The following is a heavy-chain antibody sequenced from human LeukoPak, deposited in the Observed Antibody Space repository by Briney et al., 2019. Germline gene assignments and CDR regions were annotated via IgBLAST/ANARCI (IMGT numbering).Heavy chain of an antibody. V-gene: IGHV4-31*03. J-gene: IGHJ6*02. D-gene: IGHD2-15*01. Sequence: SQTLSLTCTVSGGSISSGGYYWSWIRQHRGKGLEWIGYIYYSGSTYYNPSLKSRVTISVDTSKNQFSLKLSSVTAADTAVYYCARDGCSGGSCYGGLRYYGMDVWGQGTTVTVSS. CDR1: GGSISSGGYY. CDR3: ARDGCSGGSCYGGLRYYGMDV. CDR2: IYYSGST.